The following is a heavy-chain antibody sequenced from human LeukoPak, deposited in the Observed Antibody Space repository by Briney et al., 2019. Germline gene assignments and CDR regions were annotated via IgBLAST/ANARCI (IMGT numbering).Heavy chain of an antibody. CDR2: ISGDGGST. D-gene: IGHD3-22*01. V-gene: IGHV3-43*02. J-gene: IGHJ6*02. Sequence: PGGSLRLSCAASGFTFDDYAMHWVRQAPGKGLEWVSLISGDGGSTYYADSVKGRFTISRDNSKNSLYLQMNSLRTEDTALYYCAKDRPVDSSGYYEKAYHYYGMDVWGQGTTVTVSS. CDR3: AKDRPVDSSGYYEKAYHYYGMDV. CDR1: GFTFDDYA.